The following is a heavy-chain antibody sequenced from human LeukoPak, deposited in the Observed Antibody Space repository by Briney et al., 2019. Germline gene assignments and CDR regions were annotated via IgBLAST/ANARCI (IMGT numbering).Heavy chain of an antibody. CDR2: ISRSGSTI. D-gene: IGHD4-17*01. J-gene: IGHJ3*02. V-gene: IGHV3-11*01. CDR3: ARDRHGDYENAFDI. CDR1: GFTFSDYY. Sequence: PGGSLTLSCAVSGFTFSDYYKSWIRHAPGQGMEWVSYISRSGSTIYYADSVRGRFINARDNAKNSLYLQKNSLRVEDTAVYYCARDRHGDYENAFDIWGQGTMVTVSS.